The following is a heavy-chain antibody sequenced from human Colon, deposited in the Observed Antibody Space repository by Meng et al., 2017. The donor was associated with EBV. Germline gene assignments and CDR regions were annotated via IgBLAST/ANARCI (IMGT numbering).Heavy chain of an antibody. V-gene: IGHV4-4*03. CDR1: AGSLGIRTW. Sequence: VPPRDAIQPLWRAPVTRSLTSAVTAGSLGIRTWWSWVRRPPGKGLEWIGETTHRGSTNYHPSLKSRVTISVDESKNQFSLRLSSVTAADTAVYYCARVGAYCGGDCYHPRWGQGTLVTVSS. D-gene: IGHD2-21*02. CDR3: ARVGAYCGGDCYHPR. J-gene: IGHJ4*02. CDR2: TTHRGST.